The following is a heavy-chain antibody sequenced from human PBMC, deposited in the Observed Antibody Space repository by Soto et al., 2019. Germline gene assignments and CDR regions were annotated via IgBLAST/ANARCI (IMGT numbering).Heavy chain of an antibody. J-gene: IGHJ4*02. CDR3: ASGAVAGPRQSKAIDY. CDR2: INAGNGNT. D-gene: IGHD6-19*01. Sequence: SVKVSCKASGYTFTSYAMHWVRQAPGQRLEWMGWINAGNGNTKYSQKFQGRVTITRDTSASTAYMELSSLRSEDTAVYYCASGAVAGPRQSKAIDYWGQGTLVTVSS. V-gene: IGHV1-3*01. CDR1: GYTFTSYA.